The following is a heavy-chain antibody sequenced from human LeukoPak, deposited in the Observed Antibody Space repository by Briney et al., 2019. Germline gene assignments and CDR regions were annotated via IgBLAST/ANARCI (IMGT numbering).Heavy chain of an antibody. Sequence: PGGSLRLSCAASGFTFSNYDMCWARQAPGKGLEWVSVISGSGGFTYYADSVKGRFTISRDSSKNTLYLQMNRLRAEDTAVYSCARGLRAAAGTFGYYYHGMDVWGPGTTVTVSS. J-gene: IGHJ6*02. CDR1: GFTFSNYD. CDR3: ARGLRAAAGTFGYYYHGMDV. V-gene: IGHV3-23*01. D-gene: IGHD6-13*01. CDR2: ISGSGGFT.